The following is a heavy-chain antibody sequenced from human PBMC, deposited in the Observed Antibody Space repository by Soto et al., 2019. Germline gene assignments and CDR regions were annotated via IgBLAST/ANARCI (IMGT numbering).Heavy chain of an antibody. Sequence: PGGSLRLSCAASGFTFSSYSMNWVRQAPGKGLEWVSYISSSSSTIYYADSVKGRFTISRDNAKKSLYLQMNSLRAEDTAVYYCARPNWNDLKTGIPWGQGTLVTVSS. CDR3: ARPNWNDLKTGIP. CDR2: ISSSSSTI. J-gene: IGHJ5*02. V-gene: IGHV3-48*01. CDR1: GFTFSSYS. D-gene: IGHD1-20*01.